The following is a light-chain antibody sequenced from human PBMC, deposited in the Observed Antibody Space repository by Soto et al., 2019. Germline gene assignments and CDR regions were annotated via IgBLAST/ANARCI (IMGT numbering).Light chain of an antibody. Sequence: QSVLTQPPSASGTPGQRVTISCSGSSSNIGSNTVNWYQQLPGTAHKLLLYSNNQRPSGVPDRFSGSKSGTSASLAISGLQSDDEADYYCAAWDDSLNGYVFGTGTKVTVL. J-gene: IGLJ1*01. CDR1: SSNIGSNT. CDR2: SNN. V-gene: IGLV1-44*01. CDR3: AAWDDSLNGYV.